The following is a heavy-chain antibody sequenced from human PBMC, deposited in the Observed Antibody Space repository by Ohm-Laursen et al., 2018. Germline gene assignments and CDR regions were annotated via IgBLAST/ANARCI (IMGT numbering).Heavy chain of an antibody. V-gene: IGHV1-69*04. J-gene: IGHJ4*02. CDR2: IIPILGIA. Sequence: ASVKVSPKASLGTFIRYAISWGRQAPGQGLEWMGRIIPILGIANYAQKFQGRVTITADKSTSTAYMELSSLRSEDTAVYYRAGDTDGWLQRYWGQGTLVTVSS. CDR1: LGTFIRYA. CDR3: AGDTDGWLQRY. D-gene: IGHD5-24*01.